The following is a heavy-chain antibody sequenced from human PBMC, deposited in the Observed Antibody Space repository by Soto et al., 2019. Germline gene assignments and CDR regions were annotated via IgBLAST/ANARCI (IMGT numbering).Heavy chain of an antibody. CDR1: GGTFSSYA. V-gene: IGHV1-69*13. Sequence: ASVKVSCKASGGTFSSYAISWVRQAPGQGLEWMGGIIPIFGTANYAQKFQGRVTITADESTSTAYMELSSLRSEDTAVYYCARIDNYDILTGYYEDYYYYGMDVWGQGTTVTVSS. D-gene: IGHD3-9*01. CDR3: ARIDNYDILTGYYEDYYYYGMDV. J-gene: IGHJ6*02. CDR2: IIPIFGTA.